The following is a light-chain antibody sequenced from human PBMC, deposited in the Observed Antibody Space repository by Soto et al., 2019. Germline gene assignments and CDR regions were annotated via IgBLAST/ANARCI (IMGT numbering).Light chain of an antibody. CDR3: QQYGDWPLS. J-gene: IGKJ4*01. CDR1: QSVGNN. CDR2: ATS. V-gene: IGKV3-15*01. Sequence: EIVVTQSPATLSVSPGERATLSCRASQSVGNNFAWYLQKPGQAPRLLIFATSPRATGVPARFSGSGSGTEFTLALSILQSEDFAVYYCQQYGDWPLSFRGGANLEIE.